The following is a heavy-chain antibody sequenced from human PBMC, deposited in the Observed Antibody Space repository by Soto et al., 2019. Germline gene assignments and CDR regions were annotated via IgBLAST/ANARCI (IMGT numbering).Heavy chain of an antibody. CDR3: AIHARKRNCYYMDF. CDR2: IYPGDSDS. J-gene: IGHJ6*01. CDR1: GYSFTSYL. Sequence: PGESLKISCKGSGYSFTSYLIGWVRQMPGKGLEWVGIIYPGDSDSRYSPSFQGQVTISADKSISTPYLQWSSLKASDTAMYYFAIHARKRNCYYMDFWAQGTTVTVSS. V-gene: IGHV5-51*01.